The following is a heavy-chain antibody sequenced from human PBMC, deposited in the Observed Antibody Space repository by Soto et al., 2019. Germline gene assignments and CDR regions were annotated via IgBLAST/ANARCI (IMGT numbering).Heavy chain of an antibody. Sequence: QVQLVQSGAEVKKPGSSVKVSCKASGGTFSSYAISWVRQAPGQGLEWMGGIIPIFGTANYAQKFQGRVTITADEYTSTAYMELSSLRSEDTAVYYCARGHSAVAGHGDWFDPWGQGTLVTVSS. CDR1: GGTFSSYA. CDR3: ARGHSAVAGHGDWFDP. CDR2: IIPIFGTA. J-gene: IGHJ5*02. V-gene: IGHV1-69*01. D-gene: IGHD6-19*01.